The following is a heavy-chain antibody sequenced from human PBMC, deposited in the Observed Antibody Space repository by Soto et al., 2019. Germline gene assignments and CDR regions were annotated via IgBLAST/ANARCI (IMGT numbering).Heavy chain of an antibody. J-gene: IGHJ4*02. Sequence: QIQLVQSGTEVRKPGASAKVSCKTSGYTFTNNDVCWVRQTPGQGLEWMGWISPYSGKTNYARKVQDRVTMTTDTSTSTVYMELTSLTSDDTAVYYCAREGLLLLPDYWGQGTLVTVSS. V-gene: IGHV1-18*01. CDR3: AREGLLLLPDY. CDR2: ISPYSGKT. D-gene: IGHD3-22*01. CDR1: GYTFTNND.